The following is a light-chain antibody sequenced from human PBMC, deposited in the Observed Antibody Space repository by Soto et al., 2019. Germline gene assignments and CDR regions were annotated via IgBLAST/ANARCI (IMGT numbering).Light chain of an antibody. Sequence: QSVLTQPASVSGSPGQSITISCTGTSSDVGAYDYVSWYQQHPGRVPKLMIYDVSNRPSGVSSRFSGSKSGNTASLTISGLQAGDEADYFCSSFTTSSTQVFGTGTKLTVL. CDR2: DVS. CDR1: SSDVGAYDY. J-gene: IGLJ1*01. V-gene: IGLV2-14*03. CDR3: SSFTTSSTQV.